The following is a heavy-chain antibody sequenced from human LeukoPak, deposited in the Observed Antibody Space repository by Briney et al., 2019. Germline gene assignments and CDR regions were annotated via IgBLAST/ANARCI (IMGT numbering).Heavy chain of an antibody. D-gene: IGHD6-13*01. V-gene: IGHV3-66*01. CDR3: ASLQSSSLVDY. J-gene: IGHJ4*02. Sequence: GGSLRLSCAASGFTVSSNYMSWVRQAPGKGLEWVSVIYIDGSTYYADSVQGRFTISRDNSKNTLYLQMNSLTAEDTAVYYCASLQSSSLVDYWGQGTLVTVSS. CDR1: GFTVSSNY. CDR2: IYIDGST.